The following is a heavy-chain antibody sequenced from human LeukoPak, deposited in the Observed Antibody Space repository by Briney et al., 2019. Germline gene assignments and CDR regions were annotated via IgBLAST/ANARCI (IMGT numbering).Heavy chain of an antibody. CDR2: ISSSGSTI. D-gene: IGHD2-2*01. CDR3: SRERRDYYPSGAYAYLFEY. CDR1: GFTFSDYY. J-gene: IGHJ4*02. V-gene: IGHV3-11*04. Sequence: GGSLRLSCAASGFTFSDYYMSWIRQAPGKGLEWVSYISSSGSTIYYADSVKGRFTISRDNAKNSLYLQMNSLRAEDTAMYYCSRERRDYYPSGAYAYLFEYWGQGPRVAVPS.